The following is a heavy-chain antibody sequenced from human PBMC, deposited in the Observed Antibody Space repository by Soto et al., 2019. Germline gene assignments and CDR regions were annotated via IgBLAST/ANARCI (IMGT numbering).Heavy chain of an antibody. CDR1: GFTFRNYA. D-gene: IGHD3-22*01. V-gene: IGHV3-30*03. CDR2: ISDDGDKK. CDR3: ARDYYKYYDSSGYYRSPAY. Sequence: GGSLRLSCAASGFTFRNYAMHWVRQVPGKGLEWVAVISDDGDKKYYADSVKGRFTISRDNSRNTLFLQMNSLRAEDTAVYYCARDYYKYYDSSGYYRSPAYWGQGTLVTVSS. J-gene: IGHJ4*02.